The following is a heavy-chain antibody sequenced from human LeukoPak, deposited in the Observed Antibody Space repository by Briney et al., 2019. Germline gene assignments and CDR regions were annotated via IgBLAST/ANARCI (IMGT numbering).Heavy chain of an antibody. J-gene: IGHJ5*02. CDR3: GRTTAGSGNWFDP. V-gene: IGHV3-53*01. D-gene: IGHD6-13*01. CDR2: IYSGGST. Sequence: GGSLRLSCAASGFTVSSNYISWVRQAPGKGLEWVSIIYSGGSTYYADSVKGRFTISRDNSKNTVYLQMNSLRAEDTAVYYCGRTTAGSGNWFDPWGHGTLVTVSP. CDR1: GFTVSSNY.